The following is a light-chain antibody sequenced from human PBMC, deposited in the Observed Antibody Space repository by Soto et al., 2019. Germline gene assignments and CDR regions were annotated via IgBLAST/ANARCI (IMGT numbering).Light chain of an antibody. J-gene: IGLJ3*02. CDR3: GTWDSSLTDWV. Sequence: QSVLTQPPSVSAAPGQKVTISCSGSSSNIENYYVSWYQLLPGTAPKLLIYETTKRPSGIPDRFSASKSGTSATLGITGLQTGDEADYYCGTWDSSLTDWVFGGGTKVTVL. CDR2: ETT. CDR1: SSNIENYY. V-gene: IGLV1-51*02.